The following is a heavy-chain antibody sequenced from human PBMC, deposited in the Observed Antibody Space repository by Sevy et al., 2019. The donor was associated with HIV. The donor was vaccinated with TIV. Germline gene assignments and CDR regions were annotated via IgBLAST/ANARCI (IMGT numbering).Heavy chain of an antibody. CDR3: ARDVRGDDAFDI. CDR2: INPNSGGT. CDR1: GYTFTGYY. J-gene: IGHJ3*02. D-gene: IGHD3-10*02. Sequence: ASVKVSCKASGYTFTGYYMHWVRQAPGQGLEWMGRINPNSGGTNYAQKFQGRVTMTRDTSISTAYMELSRLRSDDTAVYYCARDVRGDDAFDIWGQGTMVTVSS. V-gene: IGHV1-2*06.